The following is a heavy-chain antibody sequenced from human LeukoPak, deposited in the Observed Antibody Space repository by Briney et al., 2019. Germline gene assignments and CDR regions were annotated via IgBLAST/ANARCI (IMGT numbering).Heavy chain of an antibody. V-gene: IGHV7-4-1*02. CDR1: GYTFTSYA. Sequence: ASVKVSCKASGYTFTSYAMNWVRQAPGQGLEWMGWINTNTGNPTYAQGFTGRFVFSLDTSVGTAHLLISSLKAEDTAVYYCARDYSSGWFELNYYYYMDVWGKGTTVTVSS. J-gene: IGHJ6*03. D-gene: IGHD6-19*01. CDR2: INTNTGNP. CDR3: ARDYSSGWFELNYYYYMDV.